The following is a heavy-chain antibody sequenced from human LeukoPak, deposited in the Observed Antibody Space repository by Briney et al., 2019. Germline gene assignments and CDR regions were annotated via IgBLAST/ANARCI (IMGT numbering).Heavy chain of an antibody. D-gene: IGHD5-12*01. V-gene: IGHV3-23*01. CDR2: IYGRGGST. CDR3: ARGTTGGYSPSH. J-gene: IGHJ4*02. CDR1: GFTFSSYG. Sequence: GGSLRLSCAASGFTFSSYGMSWVRQAPGKGLEWVSSIYGRGGSTYYADSVRGRFTISRDNAKNSLYPQMNSLRTEDTAVYYCARGTTGGYSPSHWGQGTLVTVSS.